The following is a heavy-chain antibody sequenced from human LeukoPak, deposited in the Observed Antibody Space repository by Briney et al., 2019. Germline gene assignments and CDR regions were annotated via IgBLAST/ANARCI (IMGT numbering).Heavy chain of an antibody. V-gene: IGHV3-21*01. CDR3: ARDWGYSGSYFDYFNY. CDR2: ISSSSSYI. Sequence: GGSLRLSCAASGFPFSSFRMNWVRQAPGKGLEWVSSISSSSSYIYYADSVKGRFTISRDNAKNTLYLQMNSLRAEDTAVYYCARDWGYSGSYFDYFNYWGQGTLVSVSS. CDR1: GFPFSSFR. J-gene: IGHJ4*02. D-gene: IGHD1-26*01.